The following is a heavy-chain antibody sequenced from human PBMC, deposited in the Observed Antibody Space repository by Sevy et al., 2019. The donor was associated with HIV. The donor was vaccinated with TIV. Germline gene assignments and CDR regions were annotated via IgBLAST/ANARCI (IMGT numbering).Heavy chain of an antibody. CDR2: ISGSGGST. CDR1: GFTFSTYG. CDR3: ATHRGQWLFTAVFDY. Sequence: GGSLRLSCAASGFTFSTYGLSWVRQAPGKGLEWVSAISGSGGSTSYADSVKGRFTISRDNSKNTLYLKMNSLRAEDTAVYYCATHRGQWLFTAVFDYWGQGTLVTVSS. D-gene: IGHD6-19*01. J-gene: IGHJ4*02. V-gene: IGHV3-23*01.